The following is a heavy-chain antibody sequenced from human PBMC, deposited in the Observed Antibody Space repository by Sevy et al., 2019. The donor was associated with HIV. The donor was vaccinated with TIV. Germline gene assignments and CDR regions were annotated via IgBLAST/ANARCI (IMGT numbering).Heavy chain of an antibody. J-gene: IGHJ6*02. V-gene: IGHV3-11*01. CDR3: ARYCSGGSCTLYYYYGMDV. D-gene: IGHD2-15*01. CDR2: ISSSGSTI. CDR1: GFTFSDYY. Sequence: GGSLRLSCAASGFTFSDYYMSWIRQAPGKGLEWVSYISSSGSTIYYADPVKGRFTISRDNAKNSLYLQMNSLRAEDTAVYYCARYCSGGSCTLYYYYGMDVWGQGTTVTVSS.